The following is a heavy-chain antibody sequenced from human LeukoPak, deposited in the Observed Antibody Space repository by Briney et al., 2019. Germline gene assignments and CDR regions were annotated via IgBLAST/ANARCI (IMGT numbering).Heavy chain of an antibody. J-gene: IGHJ2*01. D-gene: IGHD5-18*01. Sequence: SETLSLTCTVSGGSISSYYWSWIRQPPGKGLEWIGSIYHSGSTYYNPSLESRVTISVDTSKNQFSLKLSSVTAADTAVYYCARVDGYSYGTGYFDLWGRGTLVTVSS. CDR1: GGSISSYY. CDR2: IYHSGST. V-gene: IGHV4-38-2*02. CDR3: ARVDGYSYGTGYFDL.